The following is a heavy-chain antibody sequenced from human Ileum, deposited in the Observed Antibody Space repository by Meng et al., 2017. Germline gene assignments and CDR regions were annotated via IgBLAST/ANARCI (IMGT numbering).Heavy chain of an antibody. D-gene: IGHD3-16*02. CDR2: IYHSGST. CDR3: ARVMRHYDYIWGSYRLDAFDI. Sequence: SETLSLTCAVSGYSISSGYYWGWIRQPPGKGLEWIGSIYHSGSTYYNPSLKSRVTISVDTSKHQFSLKLSSVNAADTGVYYCARVMRHYDYIWGSYRLDAFDIWGQGTMVTVSS. J-gene: IGHJ3*02. CDR1: GYSISSGYY. V-gene: IGHV4-38-2*01.